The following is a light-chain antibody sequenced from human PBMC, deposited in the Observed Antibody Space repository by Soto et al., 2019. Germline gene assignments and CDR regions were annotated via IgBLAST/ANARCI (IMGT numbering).Light chain of an antibody. Sequence: QSVLTQPAPVSGSPGQSITISCTGTSSVVGGYNYVSWYQQRPGEAPKLIIYDVSNRPSGVSNRFSGSKSGNTASLTISGLQAEDEADYYCSSYTSSSTYVFGSGTKVTVL. CDR1: SSVVGGYNY. CDR3: SSYTSSSTYV. V-gene: IGLV2-14*01. CDR2: DVS. J-gene: IGLJ1*01.